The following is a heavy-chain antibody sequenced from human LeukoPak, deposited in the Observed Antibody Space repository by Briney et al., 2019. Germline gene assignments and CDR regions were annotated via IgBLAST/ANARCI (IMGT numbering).Heavy chain of an antibody. CDR1: GYTFTSYD. J-gene: IGHJ4*02. D-gene: IGHD3-3*01. CDR3: ARDGVVIKQGHY. Sequence: ASVKVSCKASGYTFTSYDINWVRQAPGQGLEWMGWINPNSGGTNYAQKFQGRVTMTRDTSISTAYMELSRLRSDDTAVYYCARDGVVIKQGHYWGQGTLVTVSS. V-gene: IGHV1-2*02. CDR2: INPNSGGT.